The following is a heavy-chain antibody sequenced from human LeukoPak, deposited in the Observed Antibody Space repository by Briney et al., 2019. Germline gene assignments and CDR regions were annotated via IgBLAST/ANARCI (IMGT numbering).Heavy chain of an antibody. CDR3: ARDRPQMLDY. Sequence: AGGSLRLSCAASGFTFSSYSMNWVRQAPGKGLEWVSYISSSSSTIYYADSVKGRFTISRDNAKNSLYLQMNSLRAEDTAVYYCARDRPQMLDYWGQGTLVTVSS. V-gene: IGHV3-48*01. J-gene: IGHJ4*02. CDR2: ISSSSSTI. D-gene: IGHD5-24*01. CDR1: GFTFSSYS.